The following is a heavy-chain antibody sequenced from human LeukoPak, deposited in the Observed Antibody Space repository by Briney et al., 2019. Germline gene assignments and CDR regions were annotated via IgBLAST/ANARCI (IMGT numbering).Heavy chain of an antibody. Sequence: GGSLRLSCAASGFTFSSYAMSWVRQTTGKGLEWVSSISSSGGLTFYADSVKGRFTISRDNSRNTLYLQMNSLRAEDTAVYYCAKVGLADVLWGQGTLVTVSS. CDR3: AKVGLADVL. CDR2: ISSSGGLT. D-gene: IGHD3-16*01. J-gene: IGHJ4*02. CDR1: GFTFSSYA. V-gene: IGHV3-23*01.